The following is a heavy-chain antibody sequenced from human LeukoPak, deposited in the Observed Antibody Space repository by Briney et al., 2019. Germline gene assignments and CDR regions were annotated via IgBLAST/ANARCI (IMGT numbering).Heavy chain of an antibody. Sequence: KSSETLSLTCTVSGGSISHYYWSWIRQPPGKGLEWIGYIYYYGSTKYNPSLKSRVTISVDTSKNQFSLKLSSMTAADTALYYCARAPYYYDSSGLTRLRDGFDYWGQGTLVTVSS. CDR2: IYYYGST. CDR1: GGSISHYY. J-gene: IGHJ4*02. V-gene: IGHV4-59*08. CDR3: ARAPYYYDSSGLTRLRDGFDY. D-gene: IGHD3-22*01.